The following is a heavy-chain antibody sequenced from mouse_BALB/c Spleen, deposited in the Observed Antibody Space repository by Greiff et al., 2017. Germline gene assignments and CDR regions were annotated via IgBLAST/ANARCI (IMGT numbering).Heavy chain of an antibody. J-gene: IGHJ2*01. Sequence: EVQRVESGGGLVKPGGSLKLSCAASGFTFSSYTMSWVRQTPEKRLEWVATISSGGGNTYYPDSVKGRFTISRDNAKNNLYLQMSSLRSEDTALYYCARYSGNSYYFDYWGQGTTLTVSS. V-gene: IGHV5-9*03. D-gene: IGHD1-3*01. CDR3: ARYSGNSYYFDY. CDR2: ISSGGGNT. CDR1: GFTFSSYT.